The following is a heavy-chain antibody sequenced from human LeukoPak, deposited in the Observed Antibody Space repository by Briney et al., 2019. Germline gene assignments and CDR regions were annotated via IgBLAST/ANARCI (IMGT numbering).Heavy chain of an antibody. CDR3: ASTLRFLPYRRFDY. V-gene: IGHV4-39*01. Sequence: SETLSLTCSVSGGSIISSNYYWGWNRQPPGKGLEWIGSIYQSGSGSSYYNPSLKSRVTISGDTSKNQFFLRLSSVTAADTAVYYCASTLRFLPYRRFDYWGQGTLVTAPS. CDR2: IYQSGSGSS. J-gene: IGHJ4*02. CDR1: GGSIISSNYY. D-gene: IGHD3-3*01.